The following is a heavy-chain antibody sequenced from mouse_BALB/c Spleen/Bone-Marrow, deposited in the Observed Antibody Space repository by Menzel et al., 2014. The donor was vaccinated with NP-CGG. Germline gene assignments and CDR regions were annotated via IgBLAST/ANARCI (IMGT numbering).Heavy chain of an antibody. Sequence: EVQLQESGAELVKPGASVKLSCTASGFNIKDTYMHWVKQRPEQGLEWIGRIDPANGNTKYDPKFQGKATITADTSSNIAYLQLSSLTSEDTAVYYCARRLLPYCLDYWGQGTSVPVSS. J-gene: IGHJ4*01. CDR3: ARRLLPYCLDY. CDR1: GFNIKDTY. D-gene: IGHD2-3*01. CDR2: IDPANGNT. V-gene: IGHV14-3*02.